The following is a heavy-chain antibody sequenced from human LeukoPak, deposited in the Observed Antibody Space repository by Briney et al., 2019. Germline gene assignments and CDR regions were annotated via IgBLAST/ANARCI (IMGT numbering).Heavy chain of an antibody. V-gene: IGHV3-30*18. CDR1: GFIVNSYG. CDR2: LSSDGSNK. D-gene: IGHD3-10*01. CDR3: AKESLYYDFDY. Sequence: PGGSLRLSCVASGFIVNSYGMHWVRQAPGKGLEWVAVLSSDGSNKYYADSVKSRFTISRDNSKNTLYLQMNSLRADDTAVYYCAKESLYYDFDYWGQGTLVTVSS. J-gene: IGHJ4*02.